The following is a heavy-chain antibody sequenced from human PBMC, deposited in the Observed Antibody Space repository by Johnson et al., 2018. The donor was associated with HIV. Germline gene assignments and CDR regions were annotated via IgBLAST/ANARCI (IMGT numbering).Heavy chain of an antibody. J-gene: IGHJ3*02. CDR2: IWYDGSNK. D-gene: IGHD6-13*01. V-gene: IGHV3-33*01. CDR1: GFTFSSYG. CDR3: ARDGAQQLARDAFDI. Sequence: VQLVESGGGVVQPGRSLRLSCAASGFTFSSYGMHWVRQAPGKGLEWVAVIWYDGSNKYYADSVKGRFTISRDNSKNTLYLQMNSLRAEDTAVYYCARDGAQQLARDAFDIWGQGTMVTVSS.